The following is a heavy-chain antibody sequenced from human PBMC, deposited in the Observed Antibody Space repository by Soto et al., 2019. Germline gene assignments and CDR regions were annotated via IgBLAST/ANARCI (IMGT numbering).Heavy chain of an antibody. J-gene: IGHJ6*02. CDR2: IYHSGST. V-gene: IGHV4-4*02. CDR3: ARHNYDSSGTAVDV. Sequence: SETLSLTCAVSGGSISSRNWWSWVRQPPGKGLEWIGEIYHSGSTNYNPSLKSRVTISVDTSKNQFSLKLSSVTAADTAVYYCARHNYDSSGTAVDVWGQGTTVTVSS. D-gene: IGHD3-22*01. CDR1: GGSISSRNW.